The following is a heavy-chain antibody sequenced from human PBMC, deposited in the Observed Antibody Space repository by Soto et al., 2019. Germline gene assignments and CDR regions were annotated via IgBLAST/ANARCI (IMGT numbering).Heavy chain of an antibody. J-gene: IGHJ4*02. Sequence: SVKVSCKASRVTFSSYAISWVRQSPGQGLEWMGGMIPIFGTANYAQKFTGRVPITAGESTRTAYMELSSLRSEDTAVYYCERGGSAWDFDYWGQGTLVTVAS. D-gene: IGHD6-19*01. CDR3: ERGGSAWDFDY. CDR1: RVTFSSYA. V-gene: IGHV1-69*13. CDR2: MIPIFGTA.